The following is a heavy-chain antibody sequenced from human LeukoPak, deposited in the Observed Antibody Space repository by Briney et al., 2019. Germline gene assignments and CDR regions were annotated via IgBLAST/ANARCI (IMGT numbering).Heavy chain of an antibody. J-gene: IGHJ4*02. CDR2: INPNSGGT. CDR1: GYTFTGYY. D-gene: IGHD3-22*01. Sequence: GASVKVSCKASGYTFTGYYMHWVRQAPGQGLEWMGWINPNSGGTNYAQKFQGRVTMTRDTSISTAYMELSRLRSDDTAVYYCARGIRTDSSGYNQPFFDYWGQGTLVTVSS. CDR3: ARGIRTDSSGYNQPFFDY. V-gene: IGHV1-2*02.